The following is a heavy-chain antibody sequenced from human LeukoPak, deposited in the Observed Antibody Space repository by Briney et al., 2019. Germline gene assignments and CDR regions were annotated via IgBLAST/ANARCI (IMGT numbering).Heavy chain of an antibody. J-gene: IGHJ4*02. V-gene: IGHV1-2*02. CDR2: INPNSGGT. CDR1: GYTFTGYY. D-gene: IGHD3-22*01. Sequence: GASVKVSCKASGYTFTGYYIHWVRQAPGQGLEWRGWINPNSGGTNYAQKFQGRVTMTRDTSISTAYMELSRLRSDDTAVYYCARVKNYYDSSGYLYYFDYWGQGTLVTVSS. CDR3: ARVKNYYDSSGYLYYFDY.